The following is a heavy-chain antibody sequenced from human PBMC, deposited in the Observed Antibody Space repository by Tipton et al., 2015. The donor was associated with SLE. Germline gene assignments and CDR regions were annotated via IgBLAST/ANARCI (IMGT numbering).Heavy chain of an antibody. V-gene: IGHV3-20*04. J-gene: IGHJ6*02. CDR2: ISWTGGTP. CDR3: ARGMLTWRGAIIGVDV. Sequence: SLRLSCATSGFSFADYGMSWVRQAPGRGLQWISGISWTGGTPGYADSVKGRFTISRDNAKNSLYLQMNSLRAEDTAVYYCARGMLTWRGAIIGVDVWGQGTSVNVSS. D-gene: IGHD2-8*01. CDR1: GFSFADYG.